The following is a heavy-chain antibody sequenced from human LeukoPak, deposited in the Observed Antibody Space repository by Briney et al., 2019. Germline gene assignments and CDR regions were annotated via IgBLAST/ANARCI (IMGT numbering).Heavy chain of an antibody. CDR2: INPNSGGT. Sequence: ASVKVSCKASGYTFTGYYMHWVRQAPGQGLEWMGWINPNSGGTNYAQKFQGRVTMTRDTSISTAYMELSRLRSDDTAVYYCALSNYDFWSGYYVYWGQGTLVTVSS. CDR1: GYTFTGYY. J-gene: IGHJ4*02. V-gene: IGHV1-2*02. D-gene: IGHD3-3*01. CDR3: ALSNYDFWSGYYVY.